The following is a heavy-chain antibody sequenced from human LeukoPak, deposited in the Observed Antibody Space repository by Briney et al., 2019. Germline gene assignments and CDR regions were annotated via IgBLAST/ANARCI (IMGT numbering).Heavy chain of an antibody. V-gene: IGHV3-23*01. CDR3: AKWGLNYYYYYMDV. Sequence: GGSLRLSCAASGFTFSSYGMSWVRQAPGKGLEWVSAISGSGGSTYYADSVKGRFTISRDNSKNTLNLQMNSLRAEDTAVYYCAKWGLNYYYYYMDVWGKGTTVTISS. CDR1: GFTFSSYG. CDR2: ISGSGGST. J-gene: IGHJ6*03. D-gene: IGHD3-16*01.